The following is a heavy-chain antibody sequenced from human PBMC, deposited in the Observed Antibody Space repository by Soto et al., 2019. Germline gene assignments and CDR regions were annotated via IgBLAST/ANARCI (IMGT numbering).Heavy chain of an antibody. V-gene: IGHV4-30-4*01. J-gene: IGHJ4*02. CDR3: AKNDDGDYGGGGFDY. D-gene: IGHD4-17*01. Sequence: QVQLQESGPGLVKPSQTLSLTCTVSGGSISSGDYYWSWIRQPPGKGLEWIGYIYYSGSTYYNPSLKSRVTISVATSKNQFSLKLSSVTAADTAVYYCAKNDDGDYGGGGFDYWGQGTLVTVSS. CDR2: IYYSGST. CDR1: GGSISSGDYY.